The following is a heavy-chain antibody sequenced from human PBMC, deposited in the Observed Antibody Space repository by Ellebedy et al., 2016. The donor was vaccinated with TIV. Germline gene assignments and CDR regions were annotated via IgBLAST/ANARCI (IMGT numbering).Heavy chain of an antibody. CDR1: GYTFTSYG. D-gene: IGHD3-10*01. J-gene: IGHJ4*02. Sequence: ASVKVSCKASGYTFTSYGISWVRQAPGQGLEWMGWINPNGGGTNYAQKFQGRVTITADTSTSTAYMEMRSLRSDDTAVYYCARDMVQGMVARYVWFDYWGQGTLVTVSS. V-gene: IGHV1-18*01. CDR2: INPNGGGT. CDR3: ARDMVQGMVARYVWFDY.